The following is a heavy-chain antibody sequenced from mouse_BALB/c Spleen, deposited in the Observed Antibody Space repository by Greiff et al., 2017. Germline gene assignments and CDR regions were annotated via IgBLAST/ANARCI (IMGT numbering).Heavy chain of an antibody. J-gene: IGHJ4*01. V-gene: IGHV1-18*01. CDR2: INPYNGGT. D-gene: IGHD1-2*01. CDR1: GYSFTGYT. CDR3: ASVGAITTAYYAMDY. Sequence: VQLKQSGPELVKPGASMKISCKASGYSFTGYTMNWVKQSHGKNLEWIGLINPYNGGTSYNQKFKGKATLTVDKSSSTAYMELLSLTSEDSAVYYCASVGAITTAYYAMDYWGQGTSVTVSS.